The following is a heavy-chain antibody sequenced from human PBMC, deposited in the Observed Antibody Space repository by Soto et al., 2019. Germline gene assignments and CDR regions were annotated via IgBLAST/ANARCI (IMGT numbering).Heavy chain of an antibody. CDR1: GGTFSSYT. CDR2: IIPILGIA. J-gene: IGHJ4*02. D-gene: IGHD6-13*01. V-gene: IGHV1-69*02. CDR3: ARGLYSSSWSPFDY. Sequence: GGSVKVSCKASGGTFSSYTISWVRQAPGQGLEWMGRIIPILGIANYAQKFQGRVTITADKSTSTAYMELSSLRSEDTAVYYCARGLYSSSWSPFDYWGQGTLVTVSS.